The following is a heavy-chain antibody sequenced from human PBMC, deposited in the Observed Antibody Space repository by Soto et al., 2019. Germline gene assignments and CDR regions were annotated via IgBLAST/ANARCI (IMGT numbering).Heavy chain of an antibody. Sequence: GESLKISCQASGYKFLDYWIGWVRQVPGKGLEWMGSFYPGDFDIKYSPSFRGQVTIPVDKSTTTAYLQWSSLKDSDTAIYYCARASGGEYYDSRQYYYSYWGQGTLVTVSS. V-gene: IGHV5-51*01. CDR3: ARASGGEYYDSRQYYYSY. J-gene: IGHJ4*02. D-gene: IGHD3-22*01. CDR2: FYPGDFDI. CDR1: GYKFLDYW.